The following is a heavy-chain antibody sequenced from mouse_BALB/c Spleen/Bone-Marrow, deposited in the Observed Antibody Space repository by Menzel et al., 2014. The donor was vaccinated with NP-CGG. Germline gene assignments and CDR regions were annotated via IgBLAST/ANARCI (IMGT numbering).Heavy chain of an antibody. V-gene: IGHV5-12*02. D-gene: IGHD2-1*01. CDR3: ARHLYGNYGAMDY. CDR2: ISNGGGST. CDR1: GFTFSDYY. J-gene: IGHJ4*01. Sequence: EVQGVESGGGLVQPGGSLKLSCATSGFTFSDYYVYWVRQTPEKRLEWVAYISNGGGSTYYPDTVKGRFTISRDNAKNTLYLQMSRLKSEDTAMYYCARHLYGNYGAMDYWGQGTSVTVSS.